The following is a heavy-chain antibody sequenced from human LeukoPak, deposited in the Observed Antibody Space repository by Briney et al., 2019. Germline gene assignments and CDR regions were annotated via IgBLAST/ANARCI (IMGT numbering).Heavy chain of an antibody. J-gene: IGHJ6*02. V-gene: IGHV6-1*01. Sequence: SQTLSLTCAISGDSVSSNSAAWNWIRQPPSRGLEWLGRTYYRSKWYNDYAVSVKSRITINPDTSKNQFSLQLDSVTPEDTAVYYCARARVATDAFNYYYYGVDVWGQGTTVTVSS. CDR1: GDSVSSNSAA. CDR3: ARARVATDAFNYYYYGVDV. D-gene: IGHD5-12*01. CDR2: TYYRSKWYN.